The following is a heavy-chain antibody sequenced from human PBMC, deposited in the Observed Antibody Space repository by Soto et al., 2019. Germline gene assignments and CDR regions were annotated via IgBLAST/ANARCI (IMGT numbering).Heavy chain of an antibody. Sequence: QVQLVQSGAEVKRPGASVKLSCKASGYTFTSYAMHWVRQAPGQGLEWMGWINAGNGNTEYSQKFQGRVTITRDTSVSTAYMELSSLRSEDTAVYYCGRDPPGIGYFDYWGQGTLVTVSS. CDR1: GYTFTSYA. V-gene: IGHV1-3*01. CDR2: INAGNGNT. J-gene: IGHJ4*02. D-gene: IGHD6-13*01. CDR3: GRDPPGIGYFDY.